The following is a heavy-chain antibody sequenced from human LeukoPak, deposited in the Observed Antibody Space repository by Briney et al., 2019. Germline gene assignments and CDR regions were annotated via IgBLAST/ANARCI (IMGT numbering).Heavy chain of an antibody. CDR3: ARDSPLYDDYNYFDY. V-gene: IGHV3-48*04. CDR1: GFTCSSYN. Sequence: GGSLRLSCAASGFTCSSYNMNWVRQAPGKGLEWLSYISSSSRTIYYTDSVKGRFTISRDNAKNSLYLQMSSLGAEDTAVYYCARDSPLYDDYNYFDYWGQGSLVTVSS. J-gene: IGHJ4*02. CDR2: ISSSSRTI. D-gene: IGHD4-17*01.